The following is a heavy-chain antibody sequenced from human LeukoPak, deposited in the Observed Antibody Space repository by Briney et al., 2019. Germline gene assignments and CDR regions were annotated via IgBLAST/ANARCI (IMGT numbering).Heavy chain of an antibody. CDR1: GFTFDDFA. J-gene: IGHJ3*02. CDR2: ISWDSDTI. Sequence: GRSLRLSCATSGFTFDDFAIRWVRHPPGEGLEWVSHISWDSDTITYADSVKGRFTISRDNTKTSMYLQICRLRAQETDFYHFAKDIDSSGYGAFEIWGQGTAVSV. V-gene: IGHV3-9*01. CDR3: AKDIDSSGYGAFEI. D-gene: IGHD3-22*01.